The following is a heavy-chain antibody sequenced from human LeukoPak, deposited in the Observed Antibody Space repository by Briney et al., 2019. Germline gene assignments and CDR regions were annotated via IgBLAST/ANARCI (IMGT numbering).Heavy chain of an antibody. V-gene: IGHV3-7*01. CDR3: ARDRDSSSWYANYYYMDV. D-gene: IGHD6-13*01. CDR1: GFTFSSYW. Sequence: GGSLRLSCAASGFTFSSYWMSWVRQAPGKGLEWVANIKQDGSEKYYVDSVKGRFTISRDNAKNSLYLQMNSLRAEDTAVYYCARDRDSSSWYANYYYMDVWGKGTTVTVSS. CDR2: IKQDGSEK. J-gene: IGHJ6*03.